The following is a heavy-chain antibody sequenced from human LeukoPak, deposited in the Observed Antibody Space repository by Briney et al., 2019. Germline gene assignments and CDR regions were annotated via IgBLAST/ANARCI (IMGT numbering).Heavy chain of an antibody. J-gene: IGHJ5*02. Sequence: SETLSLTCTVSGGSISSYYWSWIRQPPGKGLEWIGYIYYSGSTNYNPSLKSRVTISVDTSKNQFSLKLSSVTAADTAVYYCARRNYDILTGYWPGDWFDPWGQGTLVTVSS. CDR3: ARRNYDILTGYWPGDWFDP. V-gene: IGHV4-59*12. CDR2: IYYSGST. CDR1: GGSISSYY. D-gene: IGHD3-9*01.